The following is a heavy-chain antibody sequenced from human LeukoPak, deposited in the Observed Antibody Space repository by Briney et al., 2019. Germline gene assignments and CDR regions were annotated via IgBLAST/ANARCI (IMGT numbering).Heavy chain of an antibody. Sequence: PGGSLRLSCAASGFTFSSYAMTWVRQAPGKGLDWVSSISGSGGGTYYADSVRGRFTIFRDNAKNTLYLQMNSLRAEDTAVYYCARGVGMTTVTKGNWFDPWGQGTLVTVSS. V-gene: IGHV3-23*01. D-gene: IGHD4-17*01. J-gene: IGHJ5*02. CDR3: ARGVGMTTVTKGNWFDP. CDR1: GFTFSSYA. CDR2: ISGSGGGT.